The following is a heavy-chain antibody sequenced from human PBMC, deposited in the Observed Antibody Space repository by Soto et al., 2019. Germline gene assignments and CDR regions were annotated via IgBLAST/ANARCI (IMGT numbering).Heavy chain of an antibody. D-gene: IGHD1-1*01. CDR2: MSHSGGT. J-gene: IGHJ3*02. Sequence: QVQLQQWGAGLLKPSETLSLTCAVYGGFVSSGSYYWSWIRQPRAKGLEGIGEMSHSGGTHFNPPLKSRVTISVDTSKNQFSLKMGSVTAADTALYYCARVGRGTATTVVDAFDIWGPGTMVTVSS. V-gene: IGHV4-34*01. CDR3: ARVGRGTATTVVDAFDI. CDR1: GGFVSSGSYY.